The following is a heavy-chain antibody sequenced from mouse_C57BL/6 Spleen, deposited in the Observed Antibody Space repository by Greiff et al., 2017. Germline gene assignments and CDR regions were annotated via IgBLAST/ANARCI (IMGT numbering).Heavy chain of an antibody. CDR1: GFSLTSYG. V-gene: IGHV2-4*01. D-gene: IGHD2-4*01. CDR2: IWSGGST. Sequence: QVQLKESGPGLVQPSQSLSITCTVSGFSLTSYGVHWVRQPPGKGLEWLGVIWSGGSTDYNAAFISRLSISKDNSKSQVFFKMNSLQADDTAIYSSAKADYDEGAMDYWGQGTSVTVSS. J-gene: IGHJ4*01. CDR3: AKADYDEGAMDY.